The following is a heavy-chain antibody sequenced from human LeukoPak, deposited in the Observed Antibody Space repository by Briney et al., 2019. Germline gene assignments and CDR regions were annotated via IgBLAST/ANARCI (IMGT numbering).Heavy chain of an antibody. D-gene: IGHD3-16*01. CDR3: AREHPRGEVDDFDY. Sequence: PSETLSLTCTVSGGSISSGFYYWSWIRQPAGKGLEWIGRIYTSGSTNYNPSLKSRISISVDTSKNQFSLKLTSVTAADTAVYYCAREHPRGEVDDFDYWGQGTLVTVAS. V-gene: IGHV4-61*02. CDR2: IYTSGST. J-gene: IGHJ4*02. CDR1: GGSISSGFYY.